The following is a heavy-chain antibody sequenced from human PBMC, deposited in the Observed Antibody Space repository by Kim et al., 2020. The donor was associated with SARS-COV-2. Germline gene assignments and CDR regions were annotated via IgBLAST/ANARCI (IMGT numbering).Heavy chain of an antibody. Sequence: GGSLRLSCAASGFTFSNYYMSWIRQAPGKGLEWVSSISSSGRTIYYADSVKGRFTISRDNAKNTLYLQMNSLRAEDTAVYYCARERGERSVTTFDYWGQGTLVTISS. CDR3: ARERGERSVTTFDY. CDR2: ISSSGRTI. CDR1: GFTFSNYY. D-gene: IGHD4-17*01. J-gene: IGHJ4*02. V-gene: IGHV3-11*01.